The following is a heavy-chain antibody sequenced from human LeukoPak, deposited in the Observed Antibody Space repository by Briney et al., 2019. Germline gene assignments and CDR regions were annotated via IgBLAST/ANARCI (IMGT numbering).Heavy chain of an antibody. J-gene: IGHJ4*02. CDR2: IKQDGSEK. D-gene: IGHD6-13*01. CDR3: ARRGTSSSLAHFEF. V-gene: IGHV3-7*05. Sequence: AGGCLCLFCAASGSTFSSEWMTWVRRAPGKGLEWVAKIKQDGSEKYYVDSVKGRFTISRDNAKNSLYLQMNSLGAEDTAVYYCARRGTSSSLAHFEFWGQGTLVTVSS. CDR1: GSTFSSEW.